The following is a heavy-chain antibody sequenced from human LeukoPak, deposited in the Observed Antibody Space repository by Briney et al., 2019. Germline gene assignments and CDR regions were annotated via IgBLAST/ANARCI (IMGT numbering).Heavy chain of an antibody. CDR1: GYTFTSYD. D-gene: IGHD6-13*01. V-gene: IGHV1-8*02. CDR2: MNPNSGNT. Sequence: ASVKVSCKASGYTFTSYDINWVRQATGQGLEWMGWMNPNSGNTGYAQKFQGRVTMTTDTSTSTAYMELRSLRSDDTAVYYCARFIAGFDYWGQGTLVTVSS. CDR3: ARFIAGFDY. J-gene: IGHJ4*02.